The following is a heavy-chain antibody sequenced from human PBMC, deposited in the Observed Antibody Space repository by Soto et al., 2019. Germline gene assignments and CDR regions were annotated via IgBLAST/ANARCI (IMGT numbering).Heavy chain of an antibody. CDR3: AKGWDVNSYGPNDAFDI. D-gene: IGHD5-18*01. V-gene: IGHV3-30*18. CDR1: GFTFSSYG. J-gene: IGHJ3*02. Sequence: QVQLVESGGGVVQPGRSLRLSCAASGFTFSSYGMHWVRQAPGKGLEWVAVISYDGSNKYYADSVKGRFTISRDNSKNTLYLQMNSLRAEDTAVYYCAKGWDVNSYGPNDAFDIWGQGTMVTVSS. CDR2: ISYDGSNK.